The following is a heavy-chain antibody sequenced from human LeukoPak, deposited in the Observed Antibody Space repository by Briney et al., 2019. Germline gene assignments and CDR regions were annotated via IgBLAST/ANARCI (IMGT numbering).Heavy chain of an antibody. J-gene: IGHJ4*02. Sequence: SSETLSLTCTVSGGSISSSSYYWGWIRQPPGKGLEWIGSIYYSGSTYYNPSLKSRVTISVDTSKNQFSLKLSSVTAADTAVYYCARLTQGHYYDRRKLMVCDYWGRGTLVTVSS. D-gene: IGHD3-22*01. CDR2: IYYSGST. CDR3: ARLTQGHYYDRRKLMVCDY. V-gene: IGHV4-39*07. CDR1: GGSISSSSYY.